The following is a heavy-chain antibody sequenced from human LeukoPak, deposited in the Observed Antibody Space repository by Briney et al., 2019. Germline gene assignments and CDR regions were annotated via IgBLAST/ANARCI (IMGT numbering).Heavy chain of an antibody. V-gene: IGHV3-30-3*01. CDR1: GFTFSSYA. Sequence: GGSLRLSCAASGFTFSSYAMHWVRQAPGKGLEWVAVISYDGSNKYYADSVKGRFTISRDNSKNTLYLQMNSLRAEDTAVYYCARDGPLTIFGVVGAFDIWGQGTMVTVSS. J-gene: IGHJ3*02. CDR3: ARDGPLTIFGVVGAFDI. CDR2: ISYDGSNK. D-gene: IGHD3-3*01.